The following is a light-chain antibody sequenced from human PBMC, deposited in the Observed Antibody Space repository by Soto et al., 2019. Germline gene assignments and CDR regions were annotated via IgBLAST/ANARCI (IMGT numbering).Light chain of an antibody. Sequence: EIVLTQSPATLSLSPGERATLSCRASQSVSSYLGWYQQKPGQAPRLLIYDASNRATGIPVRFSGSGSGTDFTLTISSLEPEDFAVYYCQQRSNGPPITFGQGTRLEIK. CDR2: DAS. V-gene: IGKV3-11*01. J-gene: IGKJ5*01. CDR1: QSVSSY. CDR3: QQRSNGPPIT.